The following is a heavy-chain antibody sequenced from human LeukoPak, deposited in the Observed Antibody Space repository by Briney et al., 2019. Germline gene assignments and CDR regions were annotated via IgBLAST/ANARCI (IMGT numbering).Heavy chain of an antibody. J-gene: IGHJ4*02. CDR3: ARLYGSGGYDGDY. CDR1: GDSLCGHI. V-gene: IGHV4-59*08. CDR2: VNCSANT. D-gene: IGHD6-19*01. Sequence: SESLSPTSAVSGDSLCGHIWSWIRERPRRGLEWIGYVNCSANTNHSPSRKSRLTMAADTSKIHFSLRLSSVTAADTAVYYSARLYGSGGYDGDYWGQGTLVTVSS.